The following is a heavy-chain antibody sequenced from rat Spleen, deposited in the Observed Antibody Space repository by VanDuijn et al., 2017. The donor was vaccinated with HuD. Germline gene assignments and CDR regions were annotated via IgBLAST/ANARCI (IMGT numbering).Heavy chain of an antibody. D-gene: IGHD1-11*01. Sequence: EVQLVESGGGLVQPGRSLKLSCAASGFTFSDYYMAWVRQAPKKGLEWVASISYEGSSTYYGDSVKGRFTISRDNAKSTLYLQMNSLRSEDTATYYCARRTRRVLAFLAYWGQGTLVTVSS. CDR1: GFTFSDYY. CDR2: ISYEGSST. J-gene: IGHJ3*01. CDR3: ARRTRRVLAFLAY. V-gene: IGHV5-22*01.